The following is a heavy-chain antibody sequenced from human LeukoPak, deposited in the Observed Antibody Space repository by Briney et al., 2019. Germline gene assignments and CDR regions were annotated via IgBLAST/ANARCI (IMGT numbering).Heavy chain of an antibody. D-gene: IGHD4-17*01. CDR1: GYTFTSYY. V-gene: IGHV1-46*01. CDR2: INPSGGST. J-gene: IGHJ4*02. Sequence: ASVKVSCKASGYTFTSYYMHWVRQAPGQGLEWMGIINPSGGSTSYAQKFQGRVTMTRDTSTSTVYMELSSLRSEDTAVYYCARDPTRQDYGDRYFDYWGQGTLVTVSS. CDR3: ARDPTRQDYGDRYFDY.